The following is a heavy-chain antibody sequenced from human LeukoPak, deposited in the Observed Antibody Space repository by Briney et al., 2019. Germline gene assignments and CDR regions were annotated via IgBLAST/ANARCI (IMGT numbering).Heavy chain of an antibody. J-gene: IGHJ4*02. CDR2: IKEDGSET. CDR1: GFTFKKYW. D-gene: IGHD5-24*01. CDR3: ARETPRRGETRDGYR. V-gene: IGHV3-7*01. Sequence: GGSLRLSCAASGFTFKKYWMNWVRQVPGKGLECLANIKEDGSETYYADSVKGRFTISRDNPKNLLFLQINSLRVEVTAVYYCARETPRRGETRDGYRWGQGTLVTVSS.